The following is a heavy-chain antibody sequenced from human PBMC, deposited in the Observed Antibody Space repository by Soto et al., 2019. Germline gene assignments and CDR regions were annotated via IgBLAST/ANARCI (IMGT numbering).Heavy chain of an antibody. CDR1: GGSISSYY. V-gene: IGHV4-59*01. CDR3: ARHSHCIGTSCYGTDYGMDV. J-gene: IGHJ6*02. Sequence: PSETLSLTCTVSGGSISSYYWSWIRQPPGKGLEWIGYIYYSGSTNYNPSLKSRVTISVDTSKNQFSLKVSSVTAADTAVYYCARHSHCIGTSCYGTDYGMDVWGQGTTVTVSS. CDR2: IYYSGST. D-gene: IGHD2-2*01.